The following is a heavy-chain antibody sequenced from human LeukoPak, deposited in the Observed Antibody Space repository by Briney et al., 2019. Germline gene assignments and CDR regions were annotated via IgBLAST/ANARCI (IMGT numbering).Heavy chain of an antibody. CDR1: GGSFSGYY. CDR2: INHSGST. Sequence: SETLSLTCAVYGGSFSGYYWSWIRQPPGKGLEWIGEINHSGSTNYNPSLKSRVTISVDTSKNQFSLKLSSVTAADTAVYYCARGRTAMVTRYYYCGMDVWGQGTTVTVSS. CDR3: ARGRTAMVTRYYYCGMDV. D-gene: IGHD5-18*01. J-gene: IGHJ6*02. V-gene: IGHV4-34*01.